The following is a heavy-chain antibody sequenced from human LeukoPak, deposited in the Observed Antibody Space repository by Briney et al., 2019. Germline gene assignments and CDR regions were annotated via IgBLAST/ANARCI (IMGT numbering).Heavy chain of an antibody. J-gene: IGHJ4*02. CDR1: GFTFGSYW. CDR2: ISYDGSNK. V-gene: IGHV3-30*03. CDR3: ARDPAKFWSGHDY. Sequence: QPGGSLRLSCAASGFTFGSYWMHWVRQAPGKGLEWVAVISYDGSNKYYADSVKGRFTISRDNSKNTLYVQMNSLRAEDAAVYYCARDPAKFWSGHDYWGQGTLVTVSS. D-gene: IGHD3-3*01.